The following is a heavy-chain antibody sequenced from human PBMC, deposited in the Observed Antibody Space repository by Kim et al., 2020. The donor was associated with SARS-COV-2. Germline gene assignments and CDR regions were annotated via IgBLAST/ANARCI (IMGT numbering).Heavy chain of an antibody. CDR1: GFTFSSYS. V-gene: IGHV3-48*02. D-gene: IGHD1-26*01. Sequence: GGSLRLSCAAFGFTFSSYSMNWVRQAPGRGLEWVSYISSGSSTIYYADSVKGRFTISRDNAKNSLYLQMNSLRDEDTAVYFCARDKVGTTLFDYWGQGTLVTVSS. CDR3: ARDKVGTTLFDY. CDR2: ISSGSSTI. J-gene: IGHJ4*02.